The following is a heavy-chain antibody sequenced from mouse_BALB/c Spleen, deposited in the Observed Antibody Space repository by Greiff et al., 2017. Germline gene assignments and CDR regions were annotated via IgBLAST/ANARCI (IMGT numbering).Heavy chain of an antibody. D-gene: IGHD2-4*01. CDR3: ARGGDYDYEGY. CDR2: ISSGGST. V-gene: IGHV5-6-5*01. J-gene: IGHJ2*01. Sequence: EVQGVESGGGLVKPGGSLKLSCAASGFTFSSYAMSWVRQTPEKRLEWVASISSGGSTYYPDSVKGRFTISRDNARNILYLQMSSLRSEDTAMYYCARGGDYDYEGYWGQGTTLTVSS. CDR1: GFTFSSYA.